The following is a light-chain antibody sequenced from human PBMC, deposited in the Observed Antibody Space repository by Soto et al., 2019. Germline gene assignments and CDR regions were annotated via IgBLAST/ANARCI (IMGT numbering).Light chain of an antibody. V-gene: IGKV1-5*01. Sequence: DIQMTQSPSTLSASVGDRVTITCRASQSISTWLAWYQQKPGKAPNLLIYDASSLESGVPPRFSGSGSGTEFTLTISSLQPDDFSTYYCHQYNSYSWTFGQGTKVEI. J-gene: IGKJ1*01. CDR3: HQYNSYSWT. CDR1: QSISTW. CDR2: DAS.